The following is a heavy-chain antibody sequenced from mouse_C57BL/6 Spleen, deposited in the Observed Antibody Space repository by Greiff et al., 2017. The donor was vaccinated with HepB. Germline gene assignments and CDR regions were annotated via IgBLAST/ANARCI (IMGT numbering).Heavy chain of an antibody. J-gene: IGHJ1*03. Sequence: EVQLVESGEGLVKPGGSLKLSCAASGFTFSSYAMSWVRQTPEKRLEWVAYISSGGDYIYYADTVKGRFTISRDNARNTLYLQMSSLKSEDTAMYYCTRDDGYLWYFDVWGTGTTVTVSS. V-gene: IGHV5-9-1*02. D-gene: IGHD2-3*01. CDR2: ISSGGDYI. CDR1: GFTFSSYA. CDR3: TRDDGYLWYFDV.